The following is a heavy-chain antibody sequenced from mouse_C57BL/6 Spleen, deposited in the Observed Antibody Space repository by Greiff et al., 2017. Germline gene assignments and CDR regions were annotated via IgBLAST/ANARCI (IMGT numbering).Heavy chain of an antibody. D-gene: IGHD1-1*01. J-gene: IGHJ3*01. CDR2: INPSTGGT. CDR1: GYSFTGYY. V-gene: IGHV1-42*01. Sequence: EVQLQESGPELVKPGASVKISCKASGYSFTGYYMNWLKQRPEKSLEWCGEINPSTGGTTYNQKLKAKATLTVDTSSSTAYMQIKSTTYEDAAVYYGARAEDYGSYEAYWGQGTLVTVSA. CDR3: ARAEDYGSYEAY.